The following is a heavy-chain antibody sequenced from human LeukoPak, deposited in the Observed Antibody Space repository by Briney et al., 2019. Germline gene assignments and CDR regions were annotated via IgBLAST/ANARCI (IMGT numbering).Heavy chain of an antibody. V-gene: IGHV3-30-3*01. CDR3: ANGPHYYDSSGYPGFYYFDY. Sequence: GGSLRLSCAASTFTFSTYAMHWVRQAPGKGLEWVTLISYDGSNKFYADSVKGRFTISRDNSKNTLYLQMNSLRAEDSAVYYCANGPHYYDSSGYPGFYYFDYWGQGTLVTVSS. J-gene: IGHJ4*02. CDR1: TFTFSTYA. CDR2: ISYDGSNK. D-gene: IGHD3-22*01.